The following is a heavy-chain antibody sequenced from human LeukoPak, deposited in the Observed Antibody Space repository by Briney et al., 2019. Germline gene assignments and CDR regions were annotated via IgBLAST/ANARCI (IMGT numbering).Heavy chain of an antibody. CDR2: ISGSGGST. D-gene: IGHD3-22*01. Sequence: SGGSLRLSCAASGFTFSSYAMSWVRQAPGKGLEWVSAISGSGGSTYYADSVKGRFTISRDNSKNTLYLQMNSLRAEDTAVYYCAKDFAMIVVVTLDYWGQGTLVTVSS. CDR1: GFTFSSYA. CDR3: AKDFAMIVVVTLDY. J-gene: IGHJ4*02. V-gene: IGHV3-23*01.